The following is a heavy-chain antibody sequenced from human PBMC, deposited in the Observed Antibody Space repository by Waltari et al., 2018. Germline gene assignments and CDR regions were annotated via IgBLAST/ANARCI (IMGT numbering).Heavy chain of an antibody. V-gene: IGHV4-34*01. D-gene: IGHD3-22*01. CDR2: SKHRGST. Sequence: QVQLQQWGAGLLKPSETLSLTCAVYGGSFSGYYLTWLPQPPGKGLEWIGESKHRGSTNYNPSLNSRVTISVDTSKNQFSLKLSSVTAADTAVYYCARSGYYYSDAFDIWGQGTMVTVSS. CDR1: GGSFSGYY. J-gene: IGHJ3*02. CDR3: ARSGYYYSDAFDI.